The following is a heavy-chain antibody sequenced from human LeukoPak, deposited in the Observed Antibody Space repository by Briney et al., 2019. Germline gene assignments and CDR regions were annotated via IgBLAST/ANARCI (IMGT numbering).Heavy chain of an antibody. CDR2: ISTYNGNT. J-gene: IGHJ4*02. D-gene: IGHD5-18*01. CDR1: GYTFTNYG. V-gene: IGHV1-18*01. Sequence: ASVKVSCKASGYTFTNYGINWVRQAPGQGPEWMGWISTYNGNTNYAQKVQGRVTMTTDTSTSTAYMELRSLRSDDTAVYYCARDYRGYSYGYGGYWGQGTLVTVSS. CDR3: ARDYRGYSYGYGGY.